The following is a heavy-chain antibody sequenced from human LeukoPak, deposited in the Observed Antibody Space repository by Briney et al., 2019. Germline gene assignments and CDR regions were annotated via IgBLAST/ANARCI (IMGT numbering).Heavy chain of an antibody. Sequence: SETLSLTCAVYGASLRSSYWNWIRQPAGKGLEWIGRIYTSGSTNYNPSRKSRVTMSVDTSKNQFSLKLSSVTAADTAVYYCARKPVGSSWYDIWGQGTMVTVSS. J-gene: IGHJ3*02. CDR1: GASLRSSY. CDR3: ARKPVGSSWYDI. D-gene: IGHD6-13*01. V-gene: IGHV4-59*10. CDR2: IYTSGST.